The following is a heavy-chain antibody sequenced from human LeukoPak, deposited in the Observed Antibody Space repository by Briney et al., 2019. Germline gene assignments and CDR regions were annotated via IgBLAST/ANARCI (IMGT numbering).Heavy chain of an antibody. CDR3: ARSLGYCSSTSCKLNWFDP. CDR1: GGSFSGYY. Sequence: PSETLSLTCAVYGGSFSGYYWSWIRQPPGKGLEWIGEINHSGSTNYNPSLKSRVTISVDTSKNQFSLKLSSVTAADTAVYYCARSLGYCSSTSCKLNWFDPWGQGTLVTVSS. D-gene: IGHD2-2*01. V-gene: IGHV4-34*01. J-gene: IGHJ5*02. CDR2: INHSGST.